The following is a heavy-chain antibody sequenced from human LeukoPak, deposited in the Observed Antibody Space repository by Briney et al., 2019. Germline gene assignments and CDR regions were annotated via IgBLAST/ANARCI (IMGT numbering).Heavy chain of an antibody. CDR3: AKDPDFLVVVPAARFRFDP. Sequence: PGGSLRLSCTASGFTLSPYTMNWVRQAPGKGLERVSAISGSGGSTYYADSVKGRFTISRDNSKNTLYLQMNSLRAEDTAVYYCAKDPDFLVVVPAARFRFDPWGQGTLVTVSS. V-gene: IGHV3-23*01. D-gene: IGHD2-2*01. J-gene: IGHJ5*02. CDR1: GFTLSPYT. CDR2: ISGSGGST.